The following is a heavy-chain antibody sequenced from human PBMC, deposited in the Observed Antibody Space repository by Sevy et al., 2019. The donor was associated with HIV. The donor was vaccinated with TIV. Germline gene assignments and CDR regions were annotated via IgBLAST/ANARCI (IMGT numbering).Heavy chain of an antibody. Sequence: GSLRLSCAASGFTFSDYGMHWVRQVPGKGLDWVAFISYDGRTKYYLDSVQGRFTISRDNSKNTLYLQMNSLRPEDTAVYYCATGYYCSGGTCYPDYWGQGTLVTVSS. CDR3: ATGYYCSGGTCYPDY. CDR2: ISYDGRTK. V-gene: IGHV3-30*03. CDR1: GFTFSDYG. J-gene: IGHJ4*02. D-gene: IGHD2-15*01.